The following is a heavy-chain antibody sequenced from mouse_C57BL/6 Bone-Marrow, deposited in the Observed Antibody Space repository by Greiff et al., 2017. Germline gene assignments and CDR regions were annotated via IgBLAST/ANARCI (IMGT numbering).Heavy chain of an antibody. J-gene: IGHJ4*01. Sequence: VQLQQSGPELVKPGASVKISCKASGYSFTDYNMNWVKQSNGKSLEWIGVINPNYGTTSYNQKFKGKATLTVDQSSSTAYKKPNSLTSEDSAVYYGARGYDYDYAMDYWGQGTSVTGSS. CDR1: GYSFTDYN. CDR2: INPNYGTT. CDR3: ARGYDYDYAMDY. V-gene: IGHV1-39*01. D-gene: IGHD2-4*01.